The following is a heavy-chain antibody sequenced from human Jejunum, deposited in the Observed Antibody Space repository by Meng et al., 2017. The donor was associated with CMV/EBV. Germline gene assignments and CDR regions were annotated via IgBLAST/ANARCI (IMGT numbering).Heavy chain of an antibody. CDR3: ARASGSYSDAFDI. Sequence: SGFPFSDYSMNWVRLAPGKGLEWVSSISDRGGYIYYADSVRGRFTISRDNAKSSLYLHVNTLRAEDTAVYYCARASGSYSDAFDIWGQGTMVTVSS. CDR1: GFPFSDYS. D-gene: IGHD1-26*01. J-gene: IGHJ3*02. V-gene: IGHV3-21*01. CDR2: ISDRGGYI.